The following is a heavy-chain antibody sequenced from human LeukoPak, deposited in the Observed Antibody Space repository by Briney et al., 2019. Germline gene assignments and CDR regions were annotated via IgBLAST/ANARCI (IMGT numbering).Heavy chain of an antibody. D-gene: IGHD3-3*01. Sequence: GGSLRLSCAASGFTFSSYAMSWVRQAPGKGLEWVSAISGSGGSTYYADSVKGRFTISRDNSKNTLYLQMNSLRAEDTAVYYCAKAGYYDFWSGHYMDVWGKGTTVTVSS. CDR3: AKAGYYDFWSGHYMDV. CDR2: ISGSGGST. J-gene: IGHJ6*03. CDR1: GFTFSSYA. V-gene: IGHV3-23*01.